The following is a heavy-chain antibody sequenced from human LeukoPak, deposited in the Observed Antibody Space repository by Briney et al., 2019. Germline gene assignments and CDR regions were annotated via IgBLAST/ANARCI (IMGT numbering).Heavy chain of an antibody. CDR3: AGDCGGDCYSPEPDAFDI. J-gene: IGHJ3*02. CDR2: IIPIFGTA. CDR1: GGTLSSYA. D-gene: IGHD2-21*01. V-gene: IGHV1-69*01. Sequence: SSVKVSCKASGGTLSSYAISWVRQAPGQGLEWMGGIIPIFGTANYAQKFQGRVTITADESTSTAYMELSSLRSEDTAVYYCAGDCGGDCYSPEPDAFDIWGQGTMVTVSS.